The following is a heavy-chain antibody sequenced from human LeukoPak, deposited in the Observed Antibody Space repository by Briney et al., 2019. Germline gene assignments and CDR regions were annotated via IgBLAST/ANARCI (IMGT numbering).Heavy chain of an antibody. Sequence: PSETLSLTCTVSGGSISSYFWSWIRQPPGMGLEWIGYVYYSGSPNYNPSLKSRVTISVDTSKNQFSLRLRSVTAADTAVYYCARVFDDYYDSSADPPLWFDPWGQGTQVTVSA. D-gene: IGHD3-22*01. V-gene: IGHV4-59*01. J-gene: IGHJ5*02. CDR3: ARVFDDYYDSSADPPLWFDP. CDR2: VYYSGSP. CDR1: GGSISSYF.